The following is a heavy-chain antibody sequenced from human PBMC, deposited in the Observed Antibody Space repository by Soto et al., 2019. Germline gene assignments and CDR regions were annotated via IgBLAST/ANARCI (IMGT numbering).Heavy chain of an antibody. J-gene: IGHJ4*02. V-gene: IGHV1-8*01. CDR1: GYTFTNYD. CDR3: ARMGVGATEDY. Sequence: QVQLVQSGTEVKKPGASVKVSCKASGYTFTNYDITWVRQATAQGLEWMGWMNPNSGNTGYAQQFQGRVTMTKKTSISTAYMQRSSLRSEDTVVYYCARMGVGATEDYWGQGTVVTVSS. CDR2: MNPNSGNT. D-gene: IGHD1-26*01.